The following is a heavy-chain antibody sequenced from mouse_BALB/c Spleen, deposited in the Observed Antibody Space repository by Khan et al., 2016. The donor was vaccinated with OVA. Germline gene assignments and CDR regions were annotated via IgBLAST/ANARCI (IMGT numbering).Heavy chain of an antibody. Sequence: VQLQQSGAELAKPGASVKMSCKASGYAFTTYWVHWIKQRPGQGLEWIGYINPTTDYTEYNQKFKDKATLTTDKSSSTAYMQLSSLTSDDSASYCGTRRGLYGIVAYWGQGTLVTVSA. J-gene: IGHJ3*01. CDR1: GYAFTTYW. CDR3: TRRGLYGIVAY. CDR2: INPTTDYT. V-gene: IGHV1-7*01. D-gene: IGHD2-1*01.